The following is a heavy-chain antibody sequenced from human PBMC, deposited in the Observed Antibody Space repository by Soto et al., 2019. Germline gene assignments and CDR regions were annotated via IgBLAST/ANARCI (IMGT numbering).Heavy chain of an antibody. CDR3: ARDYGGNSGWFDP. V-gene: IGHV1-8*01. Sequence: ASVKVSCKASGYTYTSYDINWVGQAPGRGLEWMGWMKPNSDSTGFAQKFQGRVSMTRDTSISTVYMELSSLTFEDTAVYYCARDYGGNSGWFDPWGQGTLVTAPQ. CDR2: MKPNSDST. D-gene: IGHD4-17*01. CDR1: GYTYTSYD. J-gene: IGHJ5*02.